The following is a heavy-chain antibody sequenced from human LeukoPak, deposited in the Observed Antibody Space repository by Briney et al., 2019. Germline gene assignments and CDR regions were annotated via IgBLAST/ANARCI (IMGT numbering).Heavy chain of an antibody. J-gene: IGHJ6*02. Sequence: GESLKISCKGSGYSFTSYWIGWVRPMPGKGLEWMGIIYPGDSDTRYSPSFQGQVTISADKSISTAYLQWSSLKASDTAMYYCARLAGSGYYHFYYGMDVWGQGTTVTVSS. V-gene: IGHV5-51*01. CDR2: IYPGDSDT. CDR3: ARLAGSGYYHFYYGMDV. CDR1: GYSFTSYW. D-gene: IGHD3-22*01.